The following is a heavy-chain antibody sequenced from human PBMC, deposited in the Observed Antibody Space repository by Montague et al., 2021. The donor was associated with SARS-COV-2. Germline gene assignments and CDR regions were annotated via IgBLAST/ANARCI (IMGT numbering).Heavy chain of an antibody. V-gene: IGHV4-39*01. Sequence: SETLSLTCSVSGGSISSSCNYWGWMRQAKGQGLMWIGNTNYSGSNYYTSTLKSRVSISDDTNKIPLSLKFRTVAAADAAVYYCAGRGWFGDLLWGQGTLVTVSS. CDR3: AGRGWFGDLL. CDR1: GGSISSSCNY. D-gene: IGHD3-10*01. CDR2: TNYSGSN. J-gene: IGHJ4*02.